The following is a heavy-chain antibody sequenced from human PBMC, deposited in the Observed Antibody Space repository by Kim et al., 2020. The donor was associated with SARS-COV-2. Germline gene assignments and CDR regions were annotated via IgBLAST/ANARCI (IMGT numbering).Heavy chain of an antibody. D-gene: IGHD2-2*01. CDR3: ASRYCSSSSCYRPTPFDY. V-gene: IGHV3-21*01. J-gene: IGHJ4*02. CDR1: GITFSSYT. CDR2: ISSSSNYI. Sequence: GGSLRLSCAASGITFSSYTMNWVRQAPGKGLEWVSYISSSSNYIYYADSVKGRFTISRDNAKNSLYLQMNSLRAEDTAVYYCASRYCSSSSCYRPTPFDYGGEGSLVTVSS.